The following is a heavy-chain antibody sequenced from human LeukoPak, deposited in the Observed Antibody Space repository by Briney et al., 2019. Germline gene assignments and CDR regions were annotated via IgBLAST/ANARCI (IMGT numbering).Heavy chain of an antibody. J-gene: IGHJ5*02. CDR1: GYTFIDYY. D-gene: IGHD2/OR15-2a*01. CDR2: INPNNGGT. CDR3: ARDPKIVHVAVNWFDP. Sequence: ASVKVSSKASGYTFIDYYIHWVRQAPGQGLEWIGWINPNNGGTNYAQKFQGRVTMTRDTSISTAYMELSRLTSDDTAVYYCARDPKIVHVAVNWFDPWGQGTLVTVSS. V-gene: IGHV1-2*02.